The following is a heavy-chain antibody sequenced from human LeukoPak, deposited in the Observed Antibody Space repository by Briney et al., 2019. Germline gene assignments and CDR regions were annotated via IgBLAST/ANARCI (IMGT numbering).Heavy chain of an antibody. V-gene: IGHV3-7*01. J-gene: IGHJ4*02. D-gene: IGHD6-6*01. CDR3: ARDDSDSSSWWPFEY. Sequence: GGSLRLSCAASGFTFSIYWMSWVRQAPGKGLEWVADIKEDGSEKYYVDSVKGRFTISRDNAKNSLYLQMNSLRAEDTAVYYCARDDSDSSSWWPFEYWGQGTLVTVSS. CDR1: GFTFSIYW. CDR2: IKEDGSEK.